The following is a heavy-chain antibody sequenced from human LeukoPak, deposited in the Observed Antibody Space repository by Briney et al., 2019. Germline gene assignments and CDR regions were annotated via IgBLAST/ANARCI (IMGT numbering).Heavy chain of an antibody. CDR1: GYTFTSYH. CDR3: AREEDYGDPQEAFDI. D-gene: IGHD4-17*01. Sequence: ASVKVSCKASGYTFTSYHMHWVRQAPGQGLEWMGIINPSGGSTSYAQKFQGRVTMTRDTSTSTVYMELSSLRSEDTAVYYCAREEDYGDPQEAFDIWGQGTMVTVSS. J-gene: IGHJ3*02. CDR2: INPSGGST. V-gene: IGHV1-46*01.